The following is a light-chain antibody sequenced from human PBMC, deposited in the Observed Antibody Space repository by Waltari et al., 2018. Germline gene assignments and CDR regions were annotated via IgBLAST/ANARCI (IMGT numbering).Light chain of an antibody. CDR3: ATWDDSLNGVV. Sequence: QSVLTQPPSASGTPGQGVTISCSGSRSNIGTNTVNWYQQLAGTAPKVLIYSNNKRPSGGPDRFSGSKSGTSASLVVSGLQSEDEGDYYCATWDDSLNGVVFGGGTKLTVL. V-gene: IGLV1-44*01. CDR1: RSNIGTNT. J-gene: IGLJ2*01. CDR2: SNN.